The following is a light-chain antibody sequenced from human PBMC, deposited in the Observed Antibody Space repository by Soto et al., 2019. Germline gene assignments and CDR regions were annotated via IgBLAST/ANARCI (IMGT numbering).Light chain of an antibody. V-gene: IGLV2-14*03. CDR3: SSYTSGSSTV. CDR2: DVS. CDR1: NSDVGGYNY. Sequence: QSALTQPASVSGSPGQSITMSCTGTNSDVGGYNYVSWYQQHPGEAPKLLIYDVSDRPSGISDRFSGSKSGTTASLTISGLQAEDEAHYYCSSYTSGSSTVFGGGTKLTVL. J-gene: IGLJ3*02.